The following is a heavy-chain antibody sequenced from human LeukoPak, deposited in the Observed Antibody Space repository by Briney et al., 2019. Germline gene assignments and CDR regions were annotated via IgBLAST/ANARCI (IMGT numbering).Heavy chain of an antibody. CDR1: GGSISKYY. V-gene: IGHV4-59*08. J-gene: IGHJ4*02. D-gene: IGHD6-19*01. CDR2: IYYNGAT. CDR3: ASNPGSGWIDY. Sequence: SETLSLTCTVSGGSISKYYWSWIRQPPGKGLEWIGYIYYNGATNYNPSLKSRVTMSIDTPKNQFSLKLSSVTAADTAVYYCASNPGSGWIDYWGQGTPVTVSS.